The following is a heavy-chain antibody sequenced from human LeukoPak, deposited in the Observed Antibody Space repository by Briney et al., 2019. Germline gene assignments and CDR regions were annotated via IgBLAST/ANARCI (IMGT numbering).Heavy chain of an antibody. CDR3: ARGKNTYYYYMDV. CDR2: IYYSGST. Sequence: SQTLSLTCAVSGGSISSGGYSWSWIRQPPGKGLEWIGYIYYSGSTYYNPSLKSRVTISVDTSKNQFSLKLSSVTAADTAVYYCARGKNTYYYYMDVWGKGTTVTVS. J-gene: IGHJ6*03. CDR1: GGSISSGGYS. V-gene: IGHV4-30-4*07.